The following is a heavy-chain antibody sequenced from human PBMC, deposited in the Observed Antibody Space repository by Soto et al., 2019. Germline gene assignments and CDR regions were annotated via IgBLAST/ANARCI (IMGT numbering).Heavy chain of an antibody. CDR1: GGSIDSGAFS. CDR3: ARMHWAQSSLDY. D-gene: IGHD6-19*01. V-gene: IGHV4-30-2*01. Sequence: SETLSLTCPVSGGSIDSGAFSLIWIRQPPGKGLDWIGYVTHSGTAYSIPSLNGRLTLSVDSSQTPFSLKLTSVTAADSAFYYGARMHWAQSSLDYWGRGIRGTVS. J-gene: IGHJ4*02. CDR2: VTHSGTA.